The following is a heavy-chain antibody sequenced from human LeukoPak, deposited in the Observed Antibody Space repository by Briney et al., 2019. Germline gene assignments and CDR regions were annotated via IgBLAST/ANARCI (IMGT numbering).Heavy chain of an antibody. J-gene: IGHJ6*02. CDR2: ISSSCSYI. V-gene: IGHV3-21*01. D-gene: IGHD4-17*01. CDR3: ARDTGLFYGETYYYYYGMDV. Sequence: GGSLRLSCAASGFTFSSYSMNWVRQAPGKGLEWVSSISSSCSYIYYADSVKGRFTISRDNAKNSLYLQMNSLRAEDTAVYYCARDTGLFYGETYYYYYGMDVWGQGTTVTVSS. CDR1: GFTFSSYS.